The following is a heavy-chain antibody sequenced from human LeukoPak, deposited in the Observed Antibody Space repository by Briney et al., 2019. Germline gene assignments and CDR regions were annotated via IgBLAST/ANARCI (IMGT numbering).Heavy chain of an antibody. CDR1: GFTFSSYS. CDR3: ARVYSSTPAMDV. V-gene: IGHV3-48*01. J-gene: IGHJ6*03. CDR2: IRSSSSTI. D-gene: IGHD6-13*01. Sequence: GGSLRLSCAASGFTFSSYSMNWVRQAPGKGLEWVSYIRSSSSTIYYADSVKGRFTISRDNAKNSLYLQMNSLRAEDTAVYYCARVYSSTPAMDVWGKGTTVTVSS.